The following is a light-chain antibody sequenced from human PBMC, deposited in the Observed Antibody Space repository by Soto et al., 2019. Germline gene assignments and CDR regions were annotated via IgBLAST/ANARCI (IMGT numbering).Light chain of an antibody. CDR2: EAS. J-gene: IGKJ4*01. CDR1: QGVNTW. CDR3: QQANSFPLT. Sequence: DIQMTQSPSSVSASVGDRVTITCRASQGVNTWLAWYQKKPGKAPELLVYEASSLHSGVPSRFSGCGSGTDFSLTISSLQPEDFATYYCQQANSFPLTFGGGTKVEVQ. V-gene: IGKV1-12*01.